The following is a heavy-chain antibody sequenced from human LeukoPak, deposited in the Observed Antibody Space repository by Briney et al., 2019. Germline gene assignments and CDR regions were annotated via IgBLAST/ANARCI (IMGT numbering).Heavy chain of an antibody. J-gene: IGHJ4*02. V-gene: IGHV3-30*02. CDR1: GFRFSAYG. CDR2: IQYDGSYY. Sequence: GGSLRLSCAASGFRFSAYGMYWVRQAPGKGLEWVAFIQYDGSYYYYGDSVKGRFTISRDNSKNTLDLQMNSLRAEDTAVYYCSTYSSSQGHWGQGTLVTVSS. D-gene: IGHD6-6*01. CDR3: STYSSSQGH.